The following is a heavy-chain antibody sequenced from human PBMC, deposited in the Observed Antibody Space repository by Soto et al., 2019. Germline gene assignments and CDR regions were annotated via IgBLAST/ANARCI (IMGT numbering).Heavy chain of an antibody. CDR2: IYYRGSS. V-gene: IGHV4-39*01. CDR1: GGSISSILYY. Sequence: QLQLQESGPGLVKPSETLSLSCTVSGGSISSILYYWGWIRQPPGKGLEWIGSIYYRGSSYYNPSLKSRLTISVDTSKNQFSLKLSSVSAADTAVYYCASRLRSGYCSGGTCNNGFDPWGQGTLVTVSS. J-gene: IGHJ5*02. D-gene: IGHD2-15*01. CDR3: ASRLRSGYCSGGTCNNGFDP.